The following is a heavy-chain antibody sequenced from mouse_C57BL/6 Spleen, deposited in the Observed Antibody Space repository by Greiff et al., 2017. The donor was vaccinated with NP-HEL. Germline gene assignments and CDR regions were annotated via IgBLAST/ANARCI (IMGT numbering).Heavy chain of an antibody. D-gene: IGHD3-2*02. CDR1: GYAFSSSW. CDR3: ARSDSSGPDY. CDR2: IYPGDGDT. Sequence: QVQLQQSGPELVKPGASVKISCKASGYAFSSSWMNWVKQRPGKGLEWIGRIYPGDGDTNYNGKFKGKATLTADKSSSTAYMQLSSLTSEASAVYFCARSDSSGPDYWGQGTTLTVSS. V-gene: IGHV1-82*01. J-gene: IGHJ2*01.